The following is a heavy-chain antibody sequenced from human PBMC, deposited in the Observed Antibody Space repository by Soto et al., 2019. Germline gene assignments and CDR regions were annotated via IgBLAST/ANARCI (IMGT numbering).Heavy chain of an antibody. V-gene: IGHV4-30-2*01. J-gene: IGHJ4*02. D-gene: IGHD3-3*01. Sequence: PSETLSLTCAVSGGSISSGGYFWSWIRQPPGKGLEWIGYIYHSGSTYYNPSLKSRVSISVDRSKNQFSLKLSSVTAADTAVYYCARGVRFLELFNENYFGYWGQGTLVTVS. CDR1: GGSISSGGYF. CDR2: IYHSGST. CDR3: ARGVRFLELFNENYFGY.